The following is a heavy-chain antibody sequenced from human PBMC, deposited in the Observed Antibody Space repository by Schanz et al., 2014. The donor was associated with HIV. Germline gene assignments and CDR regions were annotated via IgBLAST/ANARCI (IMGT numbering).Heavy chain of an antibody. D-gene: IGHD5-18*01. V-gene: IGHV3-9*01. J-gene: IGHJ6*02. CDR3: AKDLNPYNVHTTLVTPPVGYGMDV. Sequence: EVQLVESGGGLVKPGGSLRLSCAATGFTFHDYAMHWVRQAPGKGLEWVSGISWNSGSIGYADSVKGRFTISRDNAKNSLYLQMHSLRAEDTALYYCAKDLNPYNVHTTLVTPPVGYGMDVWGQGTLVTVSS. CDR2: ISWNSGSI. CDR1: GFTFHDYA.